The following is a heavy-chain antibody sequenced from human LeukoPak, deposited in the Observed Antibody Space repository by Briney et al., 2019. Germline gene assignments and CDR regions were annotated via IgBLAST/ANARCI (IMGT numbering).Heavy chain of an antibody. Sequence: PGGSLRLSCVASGFSLNDYSMNWVRQAPGKGLEWVSYISSSGSTIYYADSVKGRFTISRDNAKNSLYLQMNSLRAEDTAVYYCARDLYGVFDNPHFRNWFDPWGQGTLVTVSS. D-gene: IGHD4-17*01. CDR3: ARDLYGVFDNPHFRNWFDP. CDR1: GFSLNDYS. CDR2: ISSSGSTI. J-gene: IGHJ5*02. V-gene: IGHV3-48*04.